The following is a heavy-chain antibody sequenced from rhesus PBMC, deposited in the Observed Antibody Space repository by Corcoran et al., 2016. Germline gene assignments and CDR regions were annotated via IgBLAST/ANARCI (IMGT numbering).Heavy chain of an antibody. Sequence: QVQLQESGPGLVKPSETLSLTCAGSGGSISSGYYYWSWIRQPPGKGMEWIGYITYSGSTSYNPALKCRVTISRDTSKNQFSLKLSDVTAADTAVYYCARDRIAFDYWGQGVLVTVSS. CDR1: GGSISSGYYY. CDR2: ITYSGST. V-gene: IGHV4-122*02. J-gene: IGHJ4*01. CDR3: ARDRIAFDY. D-gene: IGHD2-2*01.